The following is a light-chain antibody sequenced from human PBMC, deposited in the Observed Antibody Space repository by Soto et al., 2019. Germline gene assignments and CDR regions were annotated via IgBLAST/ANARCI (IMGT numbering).Light chain of an antibody. CDR1: RSISDW. CDR2: DAS. J-gene: IGKJ1*01. CDR3: LQYSSHSWT. Sequence: DIQMTQSPSSLSPSVGDRVTITCRASRSISDWLAWYQQKPGKAPELLIFDASNLKSGVSSRFIGSASGTEFTLTISRLQPDDVATYYCLQYSSHSWTFGQGTKVDI. V-gene: IGKV1-5*01.